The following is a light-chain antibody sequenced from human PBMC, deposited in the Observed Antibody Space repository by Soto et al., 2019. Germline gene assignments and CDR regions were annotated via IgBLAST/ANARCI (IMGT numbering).Light chain of an antibody. CDR1: QSVRSW. CDR2: DAS. V-gene: IGKV1-5*01. J-gene: IGKJ4*01. Sequence: DIQMTQSPSTLSASLVYRVTITCRASQSVRSWLAWYQQKPGRAPKFLIYDASSLESGVPSRFSGSGSGTEFTLTISNLQPDDFATYYCQQYDNYPLTFGGGTKVDIK. CDR3: QQYDNYPLT.